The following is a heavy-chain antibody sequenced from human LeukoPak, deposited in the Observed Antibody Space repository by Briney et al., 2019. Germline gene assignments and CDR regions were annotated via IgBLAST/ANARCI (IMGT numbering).Heavy chain of an antibody. J-gene: IGHJ4*02. Sequence: GGSLRLSCAASGFTFSSYAMNWVRQAPGKGLEWVSGISSSGGSTSYADSVKGRFTIPRDNSKNTLYLQMNSLRAEDTAVYYCANPRDSSTWYTFDYWGQGTLVTVSS. CDR2: ISSSGGST. CDR3: ANPRDSSTWYTFDY. V-gene: IGHV3-23*01. D-gene: IGHD6-13*01. CDR1: GFTFSSYA.